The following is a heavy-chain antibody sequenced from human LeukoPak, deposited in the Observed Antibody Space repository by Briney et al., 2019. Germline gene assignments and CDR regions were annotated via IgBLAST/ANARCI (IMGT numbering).Heavy chain of an antibody. V-gene: IGHV3-30*02. CDR3: ARAGYSSGWYPRGY. CDR1: GFIFSTYG. Sequence: GGSLRLSCAASGFIFSTYGLHWVRQAPGKGLEWVALIRFDGSNKYYADSVKGRFTISRDNSKNTLYLQMNSLRGEDTAVYYCARAGYSSGWYPRGYWGQGTLVTVSS. CDR2: IRFDGSNK. J-gene: IGHJ4*02. D-gene: IGHD6-19*01.